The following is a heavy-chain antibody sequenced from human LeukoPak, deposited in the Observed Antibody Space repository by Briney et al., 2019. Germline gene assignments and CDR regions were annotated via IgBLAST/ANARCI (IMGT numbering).Heavy chain of an antibody. V-gene: IGHV1-18*01. CDR2: ISTYKDHT. CDR3: ARVYELRFLDGLPKGYYFDS. CDR1: GYTFTNYG. J-gene: IGHJ4*02. Sequence: ASVKVSCKASGYTFTNYGFSWVRQAPGQGLEWLGWISTYKDHTVYAQKVQGRVTMTTDASSNTAYMELRSLRSDDTATYYCARVYELRFLDGLPKGYYFDSWGQGTLVTVSS. D-gene: IGHD3-3*01.